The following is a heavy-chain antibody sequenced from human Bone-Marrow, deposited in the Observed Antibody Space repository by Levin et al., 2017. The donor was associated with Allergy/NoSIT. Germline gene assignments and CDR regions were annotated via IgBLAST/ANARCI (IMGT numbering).Heavy chain of an antibody. D-gene: IGHD3-3*01. Sequence: SQTLSLTCTVSGGSINSYYWSWIRQPPGKGLEWIGYISYSGSTNYNPSLTSRVTISVETSKNQFSLKLSSVTAADTAVYYCARNYDFWSGYSFGAFDIWGQGTMVTVSS. CDR3: ARNYDFWSGYSFGAFDI. V-gene: IGHV4-59*01. CDR1: GGSINSYY. J-gene: IGHJ3*02. CDR2: ISYSGST.